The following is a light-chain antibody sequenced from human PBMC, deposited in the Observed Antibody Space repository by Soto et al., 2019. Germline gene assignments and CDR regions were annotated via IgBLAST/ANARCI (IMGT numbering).Light chain of an antibody. V-gene: IGKV1-39*01. CDR1: QSISSY. Sequence: DIQMTQSPSSLSASVGDRVTITCQASQSISSYLNWYQQKPGKAPKVLIYAASTLQSGVPSRFSGSGAGTDFTLTISSLQPEDFATYFCQQSYTTPFTFCPGTKVDIK. CDR2: AAS. J-gene: IGKJ3*01. CDR3: QQSYTTPFT.